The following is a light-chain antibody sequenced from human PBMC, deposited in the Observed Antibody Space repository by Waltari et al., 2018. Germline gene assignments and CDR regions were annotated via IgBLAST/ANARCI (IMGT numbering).Light chain of an antibody. CDR1: SSDIGPYNR. J-gene: IGLJ1*01. CDR2: DVS. CDR3: CSFTPSLTYV. Sequence: QSALTQPPSVSGSPRQSVTISCTGTSSDIGPYNRFSCYQQTPGTAPKLMIYDVSNRPSGVPDRFSGSKSGNTASLTISALQAEDEADYYCCSFTPSLTYVFGTGTKVTVL. V-gene: IGLV2-18*02.